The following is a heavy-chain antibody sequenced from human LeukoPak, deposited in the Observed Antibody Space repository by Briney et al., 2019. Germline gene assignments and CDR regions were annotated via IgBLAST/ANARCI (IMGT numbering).Heavy chain of an antibody. CDR3: ARDSSYGEIAGVDAFDI. Sequence: NPGGSLRLSCAASGFTFSDYYMSWIRQAPGKGLEWVSYISSSGSTIYYADSVKGRFTISRDNAKNSLYLRMNSLRAEDTAVYYCARDSSYGEIAGVDAFDIWGQGTMVTVSS. J-gene: IGHJ3*02. D-gene: IGHD5-18*01. CDR1: GFTFSDYY. CDR2: ISSSGSTI. V-gene: IGHV3-11*04.